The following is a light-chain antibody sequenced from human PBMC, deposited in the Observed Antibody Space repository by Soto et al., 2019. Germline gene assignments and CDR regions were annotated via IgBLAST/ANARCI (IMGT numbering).Light chain of an antibody. Sequence: DIQMTQSPSTLSASVGDRVTITCRASQSIDRGLAWYQQKPGKAPKLLIYRASSLESGVPSRFSGSGSVTEFTLPISSLQPDDFATYYCQQYKTYMYNFAQGTKLEIK. J-gene: IGKJ2*01. V-gene: IGKV1-5*03. CDR2: RAS. CDR3: QQYKTYMYN. CDR1: QSIDRG.